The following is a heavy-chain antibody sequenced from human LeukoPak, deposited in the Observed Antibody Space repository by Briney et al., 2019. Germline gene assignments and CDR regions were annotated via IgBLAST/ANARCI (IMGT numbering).Heavy chain of an antibody. D-gene: IGHD3-22*01. CDR1: GYTLTELS. J-gene: IGHJ3*02. Sequence: ASVKVFCKVSGYTLTELSMHWVRQAPGKGLEWVGGFDPEDGETIYAQKFQGRVTMTEDTSTDTAYMELSSLRSEDTAVYYCATWYYYDSSGYRVLSAFDIWGQGTMVTVSS. CDR3: ATWYYYDSSGYRVLSAFDI. CDR2: FDPEDGET. V-gene: IGHV1-24*01.